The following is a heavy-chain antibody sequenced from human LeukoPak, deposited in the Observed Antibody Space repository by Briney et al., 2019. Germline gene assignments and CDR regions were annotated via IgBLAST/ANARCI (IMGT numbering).Heavy chain of an antibody. CDR1: GGTFSSYT. V-gene: IGHV1-69*04. J-gene: IGHJ4*02. CDR3: ARDLGWSGYYEDAFDY. Sequence: GASVKVSCKASGGTFSSYTIRWVRQAPGQGLEWMGRIIPILGIANYAQKFQGRVTITADKSTSTAYMELSSLRSEDTAVYYCARDLGWSGYYEDAFDYWGQGTLVTVSS. CDR2: IIPILGIA. D-gene: IGHD3-3*01.